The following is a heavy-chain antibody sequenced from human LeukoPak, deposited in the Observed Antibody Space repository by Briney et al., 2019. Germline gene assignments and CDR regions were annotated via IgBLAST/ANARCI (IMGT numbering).Heavy chain of an antibody. CDR1: GGSFSGYY. Sequence: SETLSLTCAVNGGSFSGYYWSWIRQPPGKGLEWIGEINHSGSTNYNPSLKSRVTISVDTSKNQFSLKLSSVTAADTAVYYCARNPGRITIFGVVIIGEAFEYWGQGTLVTVSS. CDR3: ARNPGRITIFGVVIIGEAFEY. CDR2: INHSGST. V-gene: IGHV4-34*01. D-gene: IGHD3-3*01. J-gene: IGHJ4*02.